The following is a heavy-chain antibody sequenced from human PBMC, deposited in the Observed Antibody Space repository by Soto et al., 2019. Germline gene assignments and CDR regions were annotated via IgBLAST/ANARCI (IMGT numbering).Heavy chain of an antibody. CDR3: ATGIAAEYYYGGSGYYSDGY. V-gene: IGHV4-39*01. D-gene: IGHD3-22*01. CDR2: IYYSGST. CDR1: GGSISSSSYY. J-gene: IGHJ4*02. Sequence: PSETLSLTCTVSGGSISSSSYYWGWIRQPPGKGLEWIGSIYYSGSTYYNPSLKSRVTISVDTSKNQFSLKLSSVTAADTAVYYCATGIAAEYYYGGSGYYSDGYWGQGTLVTVSS.